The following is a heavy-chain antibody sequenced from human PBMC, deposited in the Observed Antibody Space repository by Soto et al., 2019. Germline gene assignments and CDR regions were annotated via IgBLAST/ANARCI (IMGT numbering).Heavy chain of an antibody. CDR1: GGTFSSYA. D-gene: IGHD5-18*01. CDR3: ARDFPLGDTPMVTTGY. Sequence: GASVKVSCKASGGTFSSYAISWVRQAPGQGLEWMGGIIPIFGTANYAQKFQGRVTITADESTSTAYMELSSLRSEDTAVYYCARDFPLGDTPMVTTGYWGQGTLVTVSS. J-gene: IGHJ4*02. CDR2: IIPIFGTA. V-gene: IGHV1-69*13.